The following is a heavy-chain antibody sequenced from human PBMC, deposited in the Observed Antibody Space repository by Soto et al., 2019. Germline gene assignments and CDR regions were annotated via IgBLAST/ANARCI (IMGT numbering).Heavy chain of an antibody. CDR3: ARSPHYDSSGYPTDY. Sequence: SVQVSCKASGGTYRIYASIWVRQNTGQGLEWMGGIIPIFGTANYAQKFQGRVTITADESTSTAYMELSSLRSEDTAVYYCARSPHYDSSGYPTDYWGQGTLVTSPQ. CDR2: IIPIFGTA. CDR1: GGTYRIYA. J-gene: IGHJ4*02. V-gene: IGHV1-69*13. D-gene: IGHD3-22*01.